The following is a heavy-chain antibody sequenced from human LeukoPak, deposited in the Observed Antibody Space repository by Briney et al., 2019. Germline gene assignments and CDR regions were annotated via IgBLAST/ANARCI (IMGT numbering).Heavy chain of an antibody. CDR2: IYTSGST. J-gene: IGHJ4*02. Sequence: SETLSLTCTVSGSISSGSYYWSWIRQSAGKGLEWIGRIYTSGSTNYNPSLESRVTISVDTSKNQFSLKLTSLTAADTAVYYCAREGQQLVPPFDYWGQGNLVTVSS. CDR3: AREGQQLVPPFDY. CDR1: GSISSGSYY. D-gene: IGHD6-6*01. V-gene: IGHV4-61*02.